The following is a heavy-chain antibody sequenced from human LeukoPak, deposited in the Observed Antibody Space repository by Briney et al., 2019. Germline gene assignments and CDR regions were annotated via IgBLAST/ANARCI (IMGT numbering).Heavy chain of an antibody. Sequence: GGSLRLSCAASGFTFSSYGMHWVRQAPGKGLEWVAVISYDGSNKYYADSVKGRFTISRDNSKNTLYLQMNSLRAEDTAVYYCARQGLYYDSSGYYYYYYYMDVWGKGTTVTVSS. V-gene: IGHV3-30*03. J-gene: IGHJ6*03. D-gene: IGHD3-22*01. CDR3: ARQGLYYDSSGYYYYYYYMDV. CDR1: GFTFSSYG. CDR2: ISYDGSNK.